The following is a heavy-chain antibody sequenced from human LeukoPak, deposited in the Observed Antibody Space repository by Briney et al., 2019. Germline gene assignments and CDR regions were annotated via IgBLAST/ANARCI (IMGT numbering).Heavy chain of an antibody. D-gene: IGHD5-18*01. CDR2: INPNSGGT. V-gene: IGHV1-2*02. Sequence: ASVMVSCKASGYTYTGYYMHWVRQAPGQGLEWMGWINPNSGGTNYAQKFQGRVTMTRDTSISTAYMELSRLRSDDTAVYYCARVRGYSYAFDAFDIWGQGTMVTVSS. J-gene: IGHJ3*02. CDR3: ARVRGYSYAFDAFDI. CDR1: GYTYTGYY.